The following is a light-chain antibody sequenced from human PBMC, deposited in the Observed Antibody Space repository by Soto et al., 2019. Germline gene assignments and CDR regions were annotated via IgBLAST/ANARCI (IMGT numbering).Light chain of an antibody. CDR1: SSNIGSNP. CDR2: TNN. V-gene: IGLV1-44*01. CDR3: AAWDDSLHGPV. Sequence: QSVLTQPPSASGTPGQRVTISCSGSSSNIGSNPVNWYQQLPGTAPKLLIYTNNQRPSAVPDRFSGSKSGTSASLAISGLQAEDEADYYCAAWDDSLHGPVFGGGTKLTVL. J-gene: IGLJ2*01.